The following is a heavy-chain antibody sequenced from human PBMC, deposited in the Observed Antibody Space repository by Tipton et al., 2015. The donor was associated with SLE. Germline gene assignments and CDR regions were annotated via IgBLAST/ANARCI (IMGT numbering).Heavy chain of an antibody. CDR1: GASISGSTYY. CDR3: ARHGREGVGATGSWFDP. D-gene: IGHD1-26*01. J-gene: IGHJ5*02. CDR2: IYYSGSA. Sequence: TLSLTCTVSGASISGSTYYWDWIRQPPGKGLEWIGFIYYSGSAYYNPSLKSRVAMSVDTSKNQFSLKLTSVTASDTAVYYCARHGREGVGATGSWFDPWGQGTLVTVSS. V-gene: IGHV4-39*01.